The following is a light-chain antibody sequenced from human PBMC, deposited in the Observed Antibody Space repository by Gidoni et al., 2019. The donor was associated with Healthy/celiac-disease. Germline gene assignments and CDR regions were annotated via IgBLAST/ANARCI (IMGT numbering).Light chain of an antibody. V-gene: IGKV1-39*01. Sequence: IQMPPSPSSLSASVGDRVTITCRASQSISSYLNWYQQKPGKAPKLLIYAASSLQSGVPSRFSGSGSGTDFTLTISSLQPEDFATYYCQQSYSTPQLTFGGGTKVEIK. J-gene: IGKJ4*01. CDR2: AAS. CDR1: QSISSY. CDR3: QQSYSTPQLT.